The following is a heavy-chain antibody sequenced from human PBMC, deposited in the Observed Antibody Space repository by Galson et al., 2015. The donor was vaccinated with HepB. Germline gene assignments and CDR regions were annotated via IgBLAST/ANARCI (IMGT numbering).Heavy chain of an antibody. V-gene: IGHV1-69*04. D-gene: IGHD3-10*01. Sequence: KASGGTFSSYAISWVRQAPGQGLEWMGRIIPILGIANYAQKFQGRVTITADKSTSTAYMELSSLRSEDTAVYYCARDRVSITMVRGSGAFDIWGQGAMVTVSP. CDR1: GGTFSSYA. CDR2: IIPILGIA. J-gene: IGHJ3*02. CDR3: ARDRVSITMVRGSGAFDI.